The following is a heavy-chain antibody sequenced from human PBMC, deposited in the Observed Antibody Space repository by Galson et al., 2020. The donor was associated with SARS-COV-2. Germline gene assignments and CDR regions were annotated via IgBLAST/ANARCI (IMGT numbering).Heavy chain of an antibody. CDR3: ARDLPSSSWSPSSDTLGY. CDR2: IWYDGSNK. D-gene: IGHD6-13*01. Sequence: GGSLRLSCAASGFTFSSYGMHWVRQAPGKGLEWVAVIWYDGSNKYYADSVKGRFTISRDNSKNTLYLQMNSLRAEDTAVYYCARDLPSSSWSPSSDTLGYWGQGTLVTVSS. CDR1: GFTFSSYG. J-gene: IGHJ4*02. V-gene: IGHV3-33*01.